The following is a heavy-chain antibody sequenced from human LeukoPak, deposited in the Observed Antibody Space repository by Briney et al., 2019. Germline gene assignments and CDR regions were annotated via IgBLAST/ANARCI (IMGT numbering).Heavy chain of an antibody. CDR3: ARADGYSSSWYWFDP. V-gene: IGHV4-61*01. D-gene: IGHD6-13*01. CDR1: GGSITSGSYY. J-gene: IGHJ5*02. Sequence: SETLSLTCTVSGGSITSGSYYWSWIRQPPGKGLEWIGYIYYSGSTNYNPSLKSRVTISVDTSKNQFSLKLSSVTAADTAVYYCARADGYSSSWYWFDPWGQGTLVTVSS. CDR2: IYYSGST.